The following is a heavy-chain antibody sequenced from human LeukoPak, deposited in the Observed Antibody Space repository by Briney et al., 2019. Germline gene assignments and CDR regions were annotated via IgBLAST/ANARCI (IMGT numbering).Heavy chain of an antibody. CDR1: GVSMRRSY. J-gene: IGHJ6*03. V-gene: IGHV4-59*01. D-gene: IGHD4-11*01. CDR2: IHNSGFT. Sequence: SETLSLTCSVSGVSMRRSYWSWVRQPPGKGLEWLAYIHNSGFTDYNPSVKSRVSVSLDTSKNHFSLKLRSVTAADTAVYFCARGRVSSSTWHSTYYYYFYMDVWGKGTTVTVSS. CDR3: ARGRVSSSTWHSTYYYYFYMDV.